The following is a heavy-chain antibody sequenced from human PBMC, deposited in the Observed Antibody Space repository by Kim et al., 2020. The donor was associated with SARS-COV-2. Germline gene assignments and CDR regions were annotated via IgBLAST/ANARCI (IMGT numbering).Heavy chain of an antibody. CDR3: VRGSGNFGYGMGV. V-gene: IGHV3-74*01. CDR1: GFTFSSFW. D-gene: IGHD3-3*01. CDR2: INNVGSAS. Sequence: GGSLRLSCAASGFTFSSFWMHWVRQAPGTGLMWVSRINNVGSASIYADSVKGRFTISRDNAKSTLYLQMNSLRVEDTAMYYCVRGSGNFGYGMGVWGQGTTVTVSS. J-gene: IGHJ6*02.